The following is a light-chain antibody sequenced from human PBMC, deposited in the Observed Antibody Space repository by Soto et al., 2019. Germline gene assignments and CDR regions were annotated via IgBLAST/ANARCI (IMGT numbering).Light chain of an antibody. CDR2: GAS. J-gene: IGKJ1*01. Sequence: SVLTQSPGTLSLSPGERATLSCRASQSVNSRFLAWYQQKPGQAPRLLIYGASNRATGIPDRFSGSGSGTDFSLTISRLEPEDFAVYYCRQYGSALTWTFGQGTKVDI. CDR1: QSVNSRF. CDR3: RQYGSALTWT. V-gene: IGKV3-20*01.